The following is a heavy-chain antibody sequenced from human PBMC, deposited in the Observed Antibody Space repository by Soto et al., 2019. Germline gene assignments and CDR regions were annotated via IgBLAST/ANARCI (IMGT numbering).Heavy chain of an antibody. D-gene: IGHD3-22*01. CDR3: AGGGSGYYNL. CDR2: IKPDGAYT. J-gene: IGHJ5*02. Sequence: EVQLVESGGGLVQPGGSLRLSCAASGFTFSSSWMHWVRQSPGGGRVWVSRIKPDGAYTTYADSVKGRFTISRDNAKNTLSLKMNSLTAEDTAVYYCAGGGSGYYNLWGQGTLVTVSS. CDR1: GFTFSSSW. V-gene: IGHV3-74*01.